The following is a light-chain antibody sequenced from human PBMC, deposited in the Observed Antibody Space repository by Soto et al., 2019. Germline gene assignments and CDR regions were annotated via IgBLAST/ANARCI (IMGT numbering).Light chain of an antibody. CDR2: GAS. Sequence: EIVLTQSPGTLSLSPGERATLSCRASQSVVSTYIVWYQKKPGQAPRLLIYGASTRGTGIPDRFSGSGSGTDFTLTISRLEPEDFAVYYCQYYGSSTGFTFGPGTKVDIK. CDR1: QSVVSTY. CDR3: QYYGSSTGFT. J-gene: IGKJ3*01. V-gene: IGKV3-20*01.